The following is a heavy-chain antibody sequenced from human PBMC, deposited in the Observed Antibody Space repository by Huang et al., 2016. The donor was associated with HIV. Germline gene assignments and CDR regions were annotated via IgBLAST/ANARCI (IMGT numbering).Heavy chain of an antibody. CDR1: GYTFTNYD. D-gene: IGHD4-17*01. CDR2: MNHNTGNT. J-gene: IGHJ4*02. CDR3: ARSAYGDLDY. Sequence: QVHLVQSGAEVKKPGASVKVSCKASGYTFTNYDINGVRQAPGRGLEWMGWMNHNTGNTGFAQSFQGRVTMTRKTSITTAYMELTSLTSEDTAVYYCARSAYGDLDYWGLGTLVIVSS. V-gene: IGHV1-8*02.